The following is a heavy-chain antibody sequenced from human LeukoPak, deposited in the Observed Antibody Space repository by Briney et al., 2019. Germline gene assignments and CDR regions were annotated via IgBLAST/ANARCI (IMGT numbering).Heavy chain of an antibody. CDR1: GFSFSMYS. CDR2: INHSGTT. Sequence: GSLRLSCAASGFSFSMYSMSWIRQPPGKGLEWIASINHSGTTYYNPSLASRVSISVDTSKNQFSLKLSSVTAADTAVYYCAWKYSSSRIHWFDHWGQGTLVTVSS. V-gene: IGHV4-38-2*01. J-gene: IGHJ5*02. CDR3: AWKYSSSRIHWFDH. D-gene: IGHD6-6*01.